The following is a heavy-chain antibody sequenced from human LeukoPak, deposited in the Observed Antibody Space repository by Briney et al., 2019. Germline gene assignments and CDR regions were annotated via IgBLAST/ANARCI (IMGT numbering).Heavy chain of an antibody. CDR1: VSEFIFSNYG. D-gene: IGHD1-26*01. CDR3: AKEYWGFSGSQSAGFNI. CDR2: ISYDGSNK. V-gene: IGHV3-30*18. J-gene: IGHJ3*02. Sequence: GGSLRLSCAASVSEFIFSNYGMHWVRQAPGKGLEWVAVISYDGSNKYYADSVKGRFTISRDNSENTLYLQMNSLRSEDTAVFYCAKEYWGFSGSQSAGFNIWGHGTMVTVSS.